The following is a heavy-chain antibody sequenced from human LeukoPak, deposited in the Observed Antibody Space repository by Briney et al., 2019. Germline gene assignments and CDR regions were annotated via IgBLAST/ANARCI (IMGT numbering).Heavy chain of an antibody. Sequence: PSGTLSLTCAVSGGSISSSNWWSWVRQPPGKGLEWIGEIYHSGSTNYNPSLKSRVTISVDTSKNQFSLKLSSVTAADTAVYYCARVSRYYGSGRRTGTIGWFDPWGQGTLVTVSS. CDR1: GGSISSSNW. V-gene: IGHV4-4*02. J-gene: IGHJ5*02. CDR3: ARVSRYYGSGRRTGTIGWFDP. D-gene: IGHD3-10*01. CDR2: IYHSGST.